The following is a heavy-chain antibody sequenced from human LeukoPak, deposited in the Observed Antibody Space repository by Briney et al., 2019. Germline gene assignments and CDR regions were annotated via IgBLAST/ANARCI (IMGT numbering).Heavy chain of an antibody. CDR1: GYSFTNYW. J-gene: IGHJ2*01. CDR3: ARAATVTGDWYFDF. Sequence: GESLKISCEGSGYSFTNYWISWVRQVPGRGLEWMGWINCAESYAIYSPSFQGHVTMSADTSIRTVYLQWASLKTSYNAMYYRARAATVTGDWYFDFLGPGTLVTVSP. CDR2: INCAESYA. V-gene: IGHV5-10-1*01. D-gene: IGHD4-17*01.